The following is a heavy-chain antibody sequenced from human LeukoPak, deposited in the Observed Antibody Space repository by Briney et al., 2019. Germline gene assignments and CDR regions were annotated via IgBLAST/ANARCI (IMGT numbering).Heavy chain of an antibody. J-gene: IGHJ3*02. V-gene: IGHV1-46*01. CDR2: INPSGGST. CDR3: AREGLVAAAGPDAFDI. D-gene: IGHD6-13*01. CDR1: GYTFTSYY. Sequence: ASVKVSCKASGYTFTSYYMHWVRQAPGQGLEWMGIINPSGGSTSYAQKFQGRVTMTRDTSTSTVYMELSSLRSEDTAVYYCAREGLVAAAGPDAFDIWGQGTMVTVSS.